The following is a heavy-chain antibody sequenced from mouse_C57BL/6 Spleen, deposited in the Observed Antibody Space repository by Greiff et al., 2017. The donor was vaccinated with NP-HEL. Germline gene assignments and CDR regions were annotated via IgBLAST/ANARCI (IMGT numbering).Heavy chain of an antibody. Sequence: QVQLQQPGAELVKPGASVKMSCKASGYTFTSYWITWVKQRPGQGLEWIGDIYPGSGSTNYNEKFKSKATLTVDTSSSTAYMQLSSLTPEDSAVYYCARQGGGYADVWGTGTTVTVSS. CDR2: IYPGSGST. V-gene: IGHV1-55*01. D-gene: IGHD3-1*01. CDR1: GYTFTSYW. J-gene: IGHJ1*03. CDR3: ARQGGGYADV.